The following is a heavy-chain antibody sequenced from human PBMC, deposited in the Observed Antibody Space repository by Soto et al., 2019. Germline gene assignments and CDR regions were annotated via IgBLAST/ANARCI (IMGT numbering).Heavy chain of an antibody. J-gene: IGHJ4*02. D-gene: IGHD3-10*01. V-gene: IGHV3-21*01. CDR3: ARDLSSGSRVRTLDY. CDR1: GFTFSSYS. Sequence: GGSLRLSCAASGFTFSSYSMNWVRQAPGKGLEWVSSISSSGSYIYYADSVRGRFTISRDNAKNSLYLQLNSVTPEDAAVYYCARDLSSGSRVRTLDYWGQGTLVTVS. CDR2: ISSSGSYI.